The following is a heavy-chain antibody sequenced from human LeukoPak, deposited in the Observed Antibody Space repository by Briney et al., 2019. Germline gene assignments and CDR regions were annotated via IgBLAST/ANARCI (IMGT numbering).Heavy chain of an antibody. CDR2: IEYDGSEK. CDR3: VRDYNSLI. V-gene: IGHV3-7*03. Sequence: GGSLRLSCAASAFTFSNHWMNWVRQAPGKGLEWVANIEYDGSEKNYVDSVKGRFTISRDNAQNSLYLQMNSLRAEDTAVYYCVRDYNSLIWGQGTMVVVSS. CDR1: AFTFSNHW. J-gene: IGHJ3*02. D-gene: IGHD1-14*01.